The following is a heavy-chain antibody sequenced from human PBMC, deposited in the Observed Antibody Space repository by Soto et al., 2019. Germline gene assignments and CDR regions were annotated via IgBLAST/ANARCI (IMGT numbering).Heavy chain of an antibody. CDR3: AKDPYSSGWYMDY. J-gene: IGHJ4*02. CDR2: ISYDGSNK. Sequence: GGSLRLSCAASGFTFSSYGMHWVRQAPGKGLEWVAVISYDGSNKYYADSVKGRFTISRDNSKNTLYLQMNSLRAEDTAVYYCAKDPYSSGWYMDYWGQGTLVTVSS. V-gene: IGHV3-30*18. D-gene: IGHD6-19*01. CDR1: GFTFSSYG.